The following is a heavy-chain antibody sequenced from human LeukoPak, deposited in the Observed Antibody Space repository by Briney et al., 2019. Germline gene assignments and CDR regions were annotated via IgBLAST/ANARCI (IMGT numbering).Heavy chain of an antibody. Sequence: PGGSLRLSCAASGFTFSSYAMHWVRQAPGKGLEWVAVISYDGSNKYYADSVKGRFTISRDNSKNTLYLQMNSLRAGDTAVYYRARDATVTIYYYYGMDVWGQGTTVTVSS. D-gene: IGHD4-11*01. V-gene: IGHV3-30-3*01. J-gene: IGHJ6*02. CDR1: GFTFSSYA. CDR2: ISYDGSNK. CDR3: ARDATVTIYYYYGMDV.